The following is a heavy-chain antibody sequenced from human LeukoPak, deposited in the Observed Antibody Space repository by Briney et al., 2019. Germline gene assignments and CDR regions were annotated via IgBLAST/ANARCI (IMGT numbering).Heavy chain of an antibody. CDR3: TTDHQTTVSPYYYYYCMDV. V-gene: IGHV3-15*01. J-gene: IGHJ6*03. CDR2: IKSKIDGGTT. D-gene: IGHD4-11*01. Sequence: PGGSPRLSCAASGFTFSNAWMSWVRQAPGKGLEWVGRIKSKIDGGTTDYAAPVKGRFTISRDDSKNTLYLQMNSLKTEDTAVYYCTTDHQTTVSPYYYYYCMDVWGKGTTVTVSS. CDR1: GFTFSNAW.